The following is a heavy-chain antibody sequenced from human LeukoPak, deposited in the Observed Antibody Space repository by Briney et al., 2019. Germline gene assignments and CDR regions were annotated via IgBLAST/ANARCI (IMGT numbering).Heavy chain of an antibody. V-gene: IGHV3-7*01. CDR2: IKQDGSEK. D-gene: IGHD3-3*01. CDR3: ARDLYDFWSGPPHNWFDP. J-gene: IGHJ5*02. Sequence: GGSLRLSCAASGFTFSSYWMSWVRQAPGKGLEWVANIKQDGSEKYYVDSVKGRFTISRDNAKNSLYLQMNSLRAEDTAVYYCARDLYDFWSGPPHNWFDPWGQGTLVTVSS. CDR1: GFTFSSYW.